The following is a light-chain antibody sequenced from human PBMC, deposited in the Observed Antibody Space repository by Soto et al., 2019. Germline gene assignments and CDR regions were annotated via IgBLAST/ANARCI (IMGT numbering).Light chain of an antibody. CDR3: QQHGSSPRT. J-gene: IGKJ1*01. CDR2: GAS. V-gene: IGKV1-5*01. CDR1: QSISIW. Sequence: DIKMTQSPSTLSASVGDRVTITCRASQSISIWLAWYQQKPGKAPKILIYGASSRATGIPDRFSGSGSGTDFTLTISRLEPEDFAVYYCQQHGSSPRTFGQGTKVDIK.